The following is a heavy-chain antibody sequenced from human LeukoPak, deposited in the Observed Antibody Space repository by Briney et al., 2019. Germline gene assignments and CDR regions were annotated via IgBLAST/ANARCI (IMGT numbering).Heavy chain of an antibody. Sequence: PGGSLRLSCAASGFTFSTYWMHWVRQAPGKGLEWISRISTDATTKNSADAVKGRFTISRDNAKNTLYLQMASLRPEDTAVYHCLRAVGRNYGLFDFWGRGTLVIVSS. D-gene: IGHD3-10*01. CDR2: ISTDATTK. J-gene: IGHJ4*02. V-gene: IGHV3-74*01. CDR3: LRAVGRNYGLFDF. CDR1: GFTFSTYW.